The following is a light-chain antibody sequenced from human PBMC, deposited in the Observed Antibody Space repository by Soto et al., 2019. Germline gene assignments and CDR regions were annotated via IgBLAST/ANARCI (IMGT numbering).Light chain of an antibody. CDR1: SSDVGGYNY. Sequence: QSALTQPASVSGSPGQSITISCTGTSSDVGGYNYVSWYQQHPGKAPKLMIYEVSKRPSGVSNRFSGSKSGNTASLTISGLQAENEAYYYCSSYTSSSPRVFGGGTKVTVL. CDR3: SSYTSSSPRV. J-gene: IGLJ3*02. V-gene: IGLV2-14*01. CDR2: EVS.